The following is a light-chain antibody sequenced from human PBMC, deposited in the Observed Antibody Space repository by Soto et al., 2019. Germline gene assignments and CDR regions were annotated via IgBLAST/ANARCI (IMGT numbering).Light chain of an antibody. CDR2: EVS. CDR1: SSDVGGYNY. V-gene: IGLV2-14*01. CDR3: SSYTSSSTWV. Sequence: QSALTQPASVSGSPGQSITISCTGTSSDVGGYNYVSWYQQHPGKAPKLMIYEVSNRPSGVSHRFSGSKSGNTASLTISGLQAEDEADYYCSSYTSSSTWVFGGGTKSPS. J-gene: IGLJ3*02.